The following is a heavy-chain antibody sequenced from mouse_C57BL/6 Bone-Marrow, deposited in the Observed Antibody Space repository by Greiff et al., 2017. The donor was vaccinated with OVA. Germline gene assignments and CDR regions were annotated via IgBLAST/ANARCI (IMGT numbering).Heavy chain of an antibody. CDR3: ARDQAGPNAMDY. Sequence: EVHLVESEGGLVQPGSSMKLSCTASGFTFSDYYMAWVRQVPEKGLEWVANINYDGSSTYYLDSLKSRFIISRDNAKNILYLQMSSLKSEDTATYYCARDQAGPNAMDYWGQGTSVTVSS. V-gene: IGHV5-16*01. J-gene: IGHJ4*01. CDR1: GFTFSDYY. CDR2: INYDGSST. D-gene: IGHD3-2*02.